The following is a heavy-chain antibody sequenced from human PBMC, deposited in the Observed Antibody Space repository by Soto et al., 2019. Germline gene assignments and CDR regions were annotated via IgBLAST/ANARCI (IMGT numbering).Heavy chain of an antibody. V-gene: IGHV5-51*01. CDR3: ARRSRGSSAVGNYYYGMDV. D-gene: IGHD6-25*01. J-gene: IGHJ6*02. Sequence: GESLKISCNGSGYSFTSYWIGLVRQMPGKGLEWMGIIYPGDSDTRYSPSFQGQVTISADKSISTAYLQWSSLKASDTAMYYCARRSRGSSAVGNYYYGMDVWGQGTTVTVSS. CDR2: IYPGDSDT. CDR1: GYSFTSYW.